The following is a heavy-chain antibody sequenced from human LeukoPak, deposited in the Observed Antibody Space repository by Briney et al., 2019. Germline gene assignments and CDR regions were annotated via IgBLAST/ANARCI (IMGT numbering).Heavy chain of an antibody. D-gene: IGHD3-10*01. CDR3: AGGPRESYYNWFDP. CDR2: LYYSGST. J-gene: IGHJ5*02. V-gene: IGHV4-61*01. Sequence: SETLSLTCTVSSGSVSSGSSYWSWIRQPPGKGLEWIGYLYYSGSTNYNPSLKSRVTISVDTSKNQFSLKLSSVTAADTAVYYCAGGPRESYYNWFDPRGQGTLVTVSS. CDR1: SGSVSSGSSY.